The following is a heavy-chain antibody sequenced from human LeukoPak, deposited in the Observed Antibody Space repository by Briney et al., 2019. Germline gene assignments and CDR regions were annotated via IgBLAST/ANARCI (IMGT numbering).Heavy chain of an antibody. V-gene: IGHV3-15*05. CDR1: GFTFSDAW. CDR2: IKSKADGGTT. J-gene: IGHJ4*02. Sequence: GGSLRLSCAASGFTFSDAWMTWVRQVPGKGLEWVGRIKSKADGGTTGYAAPVKGRFTISRDDSKNTLYLQMNSLKNEDTAVYYCTPGGFKFGYWGQGTLVTVSS. D-gene: IGHD3-16*01. CDR3: TPGGFKFGY.